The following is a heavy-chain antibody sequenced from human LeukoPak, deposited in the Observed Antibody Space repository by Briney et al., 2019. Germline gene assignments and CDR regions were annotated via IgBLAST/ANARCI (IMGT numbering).Heavy chain of an antibody. CDR2: IYYSGST. J-gene: IGHJ3*02. V-gene: IGHV4-59*01. Sequence: SETLSLTCTVSGGSISSYYWGWIRQPPGKGLEWIGYIYYSGSTNYNPSLKSRVTISVDTSKNQFSLKLSSVTAADTAVYYCARDPYSSWDAFDIWGQGTMVTVSS. CDR1: GGSISSYY. D-gene: IGHD6-13*01. CDR3: ARDPYSSWDAFDI.